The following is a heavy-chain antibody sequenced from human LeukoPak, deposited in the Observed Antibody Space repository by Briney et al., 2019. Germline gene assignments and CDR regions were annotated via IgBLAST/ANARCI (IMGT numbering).Heavy chain of an antibody. CDR1: GFTFSAYW. CDR3: ARVKGYCGGDCRSPI. CDR2: ISSSSSYI. D-gene: IGHD2-21*02. J-gene: IGHJ3*02. V-gene: IGHV3-21*01. Sequence: GGSLRLSCEVSGFTFSAYWMSWVRQPPGKGLEWVSSISSSSSYIYYADSVKGRFTISRDNAKNSLYLQMNSLRAEDTAVYYCARVKGYCGGDCRSPIWGQGTMVTVSS.